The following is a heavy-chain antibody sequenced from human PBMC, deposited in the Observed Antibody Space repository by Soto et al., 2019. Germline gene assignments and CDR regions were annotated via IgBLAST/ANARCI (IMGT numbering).Heavy chain of an antibody. D-gene: IGHD6-6*01. Sequence: QVQLVESGGGVVQPGRSLRLSCAASGFTFSSYGMHWVRQAPGKGLEWVAVIWYDGSNKYYADSVKGRFTISRDNSKNTLYLQMNSLRAEDTAGYYCARGTLSQIHSSSGLDYWGQGTLVTVSS. CDR2: IWYDGSNK. CDR3: ARGTLSQIHSSSGLDY. V-gene: IGHV3-33*01. J-gene: IGHJ4*02. CDR1: GFTFSSYG.